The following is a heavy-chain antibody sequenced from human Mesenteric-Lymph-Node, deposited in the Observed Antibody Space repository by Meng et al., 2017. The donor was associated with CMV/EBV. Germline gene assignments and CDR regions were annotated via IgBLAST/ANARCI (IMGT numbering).Heavy chain of an antibody. CDR3: ARDDSFPSLPHPLPDH. J-gene: IGHJ4*02. CDR2: INHSGST. D-gene: IGHD1-1*01. Sequence: YGGSFSGYYWSWIRQPPGKGLEWIGEINHSGSTNYNPSLKSRVTISVDTSKNQFSLKLSSVTAADTAVYYCARDDSFPSLPHPLPDHWGQGTLVTVSS. V-gene: IGHV4-34*01. CDR1: GGSFSGYY.